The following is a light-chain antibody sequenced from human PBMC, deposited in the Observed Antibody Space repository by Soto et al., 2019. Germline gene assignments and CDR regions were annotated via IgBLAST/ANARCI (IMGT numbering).Light chain of an antibody. V-gene: IGKV3-11*01. CDR1: QSVSTY. J-gene: IGKJ1*01. CDR3: QLRNNWLWT. CDR2: DTS. Sequence: EIVLTQSPAILSLSPGERATLSCRASQSVSTYLAWYQQKPGQAPRLLIYDTSNRASGVPARFSGSGSGTDFTLTISSLEAEDFAVYYCQLRNNWLWTFGQGTKVEIK.